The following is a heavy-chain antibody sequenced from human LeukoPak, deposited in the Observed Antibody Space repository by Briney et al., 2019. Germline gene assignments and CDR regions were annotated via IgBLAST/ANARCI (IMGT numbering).Heavy chain of an antibody. D-gene: IGHD6-19*01. Sequence: GGALRLSRAAPGFTFSSYSMKWVRPAPGKGVEWVSSISSSSSYIYYADSVKGRFTISRDNAKNSLYLQMNSLRAEDTAVYYCARVTSDVAGDYWGQGTLVTVSS. V-gene: IGHV3-21*01. CDR2: ISSSSSYI. CDR3: ARVTSDVAGDY. J-gene: IGHJ4*02. CDR1: GFTFSSYS.